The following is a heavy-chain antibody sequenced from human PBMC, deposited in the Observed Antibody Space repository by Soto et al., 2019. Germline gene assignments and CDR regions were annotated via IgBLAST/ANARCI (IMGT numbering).Heavy chain of an antibody. D-gene: IGHD1-1*01. CDR3: ARGGGSTVDY. Sequence: PSETLSLTCTVSGGSISGYYWSWIRQPAGQGLEWIGRIYFSGSTNYNPSLKSRVSMSVDTSRNRFSLNLSSVTAADTAVYYCARGGGSTVDYWGPGTLVTVSS. V-gene: IGHV4-4*07. CDR1: GGSISGYY. J-gene: IGHJ4*02. CDR2: IYFSGST.